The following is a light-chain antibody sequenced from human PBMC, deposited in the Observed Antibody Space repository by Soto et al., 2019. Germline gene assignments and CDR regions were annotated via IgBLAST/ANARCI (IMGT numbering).Light chain of an antibody. V-gene: IGKV3-20*01. J-gene: IGKJ3*01. CDR1: QSVSSNY. CDR2: GAS. CDR3: QQYGNSFT. Sequence: EIVLTQSPGTLSLSPGERATLSCRASQSVSSNYLAWYQQKPGRAPRLLLYGASSRATGIPDRFSGSGSGTDFTLTISRLEPEDFAVYYCQQYGNSFTFGPGTKVDIK.